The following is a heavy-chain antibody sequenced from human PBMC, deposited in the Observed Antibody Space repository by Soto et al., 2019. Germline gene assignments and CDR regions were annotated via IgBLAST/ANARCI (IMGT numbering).Heavy chain of an antibody. D-gene: IGHD4-4*01. J-gene: IGHJ4*02. V-gene: IGHV3-33*01. Sequence: PGGSLRLSCAASGFTFSSYGMHWVRQAPGKGLEWVAVIWCDGSNKYYADSVKGRFTISRDNSKNTLYLQMNSLRAEDTAVYYCARGPTFFYADHLGNYHFAYWGRGTLVTLSS. CDR2: IWCDGSNK. CDR3: ARGPTFFYADHLGNYHFAY. CDR1: GFTFSSYG.